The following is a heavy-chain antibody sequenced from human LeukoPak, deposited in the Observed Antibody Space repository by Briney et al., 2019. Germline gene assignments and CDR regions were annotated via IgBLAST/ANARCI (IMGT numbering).Heavy chain of an antibody. CDR1: GGTFSSYA. D-gene: IGHD6-13*01. Sequence: GASVKVSCKASGGTFSSYAISWVRQAPGQGLEWMGRIIPILGIANYAQKFQGRVTITTDKSTSTAYTELSSLRSEDTAVYYCARSRRINSSCWYSYYGMDVWGQGTTVTVSS. J-gene: IGHJ6*02. V-gene: IGHV1-69*04. CDR3: ARSRRINSSCWYSYYGMDV. CDR2: IIPILGIA.